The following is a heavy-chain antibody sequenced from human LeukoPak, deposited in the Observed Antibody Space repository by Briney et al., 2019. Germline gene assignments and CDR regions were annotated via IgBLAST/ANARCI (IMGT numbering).Heavy chain of an antibody. J-gene: IGHJ4*02. CDR2: IYTSGRT. CDR3: ARGGPGTAMVTSLHY. CDR1: GGAISSGSYY. Sequence: SETLSLTCTVSGGAISSGSYYWSWIRQPAGKGLEWIVRIYTSGRTNSNPSLNSLVTISVDTSKNQFSLSLSSVTAADTAVYYCARGGPGTAMVTSLHYGGQGTLVTVSS. D-gene: IGHD5-18*01. V-gene: IGHV4-61*02.